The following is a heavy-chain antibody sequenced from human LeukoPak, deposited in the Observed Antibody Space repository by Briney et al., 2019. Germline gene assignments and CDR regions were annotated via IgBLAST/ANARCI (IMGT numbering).Heavy chain of an antibody. CDR1: GGSISSYY. Sequence: KSSETLSLTCTVSGGSISSYYWSWIRQPPGKGLEWIGYIYYSGSTNYNPSLKSRVTISVDTSKNQFSLKLSSVTAADTAVYYCARHRTSPNHDAFDIWGQGTMVTVSS. CDR3: ARHRTSPNHDAFDI. V-gene: IGHV4-59*08. D-gene: IGHD1-14*01. CDR2: IYYSGST. J-gene: IGHJ3*02.